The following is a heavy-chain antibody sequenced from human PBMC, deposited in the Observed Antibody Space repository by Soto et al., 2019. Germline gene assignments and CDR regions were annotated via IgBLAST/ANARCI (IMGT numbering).Heavy chain of an antibody. D-gene: IGHD2-21*02. V-gene: IGHV3-30*04. CDR1: GFTLSYYV. CDR2: TSSDGRDN. J-gene: IGHJ3*02. Sequence: QVQLVESGGGVIQPGGSLRLSCAASGFTLSYYVMHWVRQAPGTGPEWVAATSSDGRDNVYADSVRGRFTISRDNSKNTLYLQMNSLRTEDAAVYYCARTYDCAKTDCYRAFEIWGQGTRVTVSS. CDR3: ARTYDCAKTDCYRAFEI.